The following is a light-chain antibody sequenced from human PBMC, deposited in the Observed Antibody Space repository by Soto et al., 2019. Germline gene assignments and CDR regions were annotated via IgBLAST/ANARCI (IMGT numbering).Light chain of an antibody. Sequence: DIVMTQSPDSLAVSLGERATINCKSSQSVLYTSNNKNYLAWYQQKPGQPPKLLIYWASTRESGVPDRFSGSGSGTDFPLTINSLQAEDVAFYYCQQYYSSPPYTFGQGTKLEIK. CDR3: QQYYSSPPYT. J-gene: IGKJ2*01. CDR2: WAS. CDR1: QSVLYTSNNKNY. V-gene: IGKV4-1*01.